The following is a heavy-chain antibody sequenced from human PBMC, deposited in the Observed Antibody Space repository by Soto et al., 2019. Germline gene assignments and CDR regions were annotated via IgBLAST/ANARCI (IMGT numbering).Heavy chain of an antibody. D-gene: IGHD3-10*01. J-gene: IGHJ3*02. CDR3: ARDRGDWFGEGDAFDI. CDR1: GGSISSSNW. V-gene: IGHV4-4*02. Sequence: SETLSLTCAVSGGSISSSNWWSWVRQPPGKGLEWIGEIYHSGSTNYNPSLKSRVTISVDKSKNQFSLKLSSVTAADTAVYYCARDRGDWFGEGDAFDIWGQGTMVTVSS. CDR2: IYHSGST.